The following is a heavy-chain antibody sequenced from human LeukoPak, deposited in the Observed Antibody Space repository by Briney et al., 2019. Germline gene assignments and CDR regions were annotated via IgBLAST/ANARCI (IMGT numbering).Heavy chain of an antibody. J-gene: IGHJ5*02. D-gene: IGHD4-17*01. Sequence: LSGGSLRLSCAASGFTVTNNYMTWVRQAPGKGLEWVSAIYSGGSTYYADSVKGRLTMSRDNSKKTVYLQMNSLRAEDMAVYYCARDHYGDYTNWFDPWGQGTLVTVSS. V-gene: IGHV3-66*01. CDR2: IYSGGST. CDR3: ARDHYGDYTNWFDP. CDR1: GFTVTNNY.